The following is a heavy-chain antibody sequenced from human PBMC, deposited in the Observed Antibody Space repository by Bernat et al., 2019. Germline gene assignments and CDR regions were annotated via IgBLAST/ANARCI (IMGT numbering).Heavy chain of an antibody. Sequence: QVQLQQWGAGLVKPSETLSLTCTVSGGSISSSSYYWGWIRQPPGKGLEWIGSIYYSGSTYYNPSLKSRVTISVDTSKNQFSLKLSSVTAADTAVYYCARPFGPPHSSGWYRWGQGTLVTVSS. CDR2: IYYSGST. CDR1: GGSISSSSYY. V-gene: IGHV4-39*01. D-gene: IGHD6-19*01. J-gene: IGHJ4*02. CDR3: ARPFGPPHSSGWYR.